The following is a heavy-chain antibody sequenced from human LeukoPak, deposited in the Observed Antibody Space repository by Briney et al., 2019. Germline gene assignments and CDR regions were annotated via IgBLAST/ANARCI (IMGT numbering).Heavy chain of an antibody. CDR1: GGSISGGGYY. CDR3: ARGRGSYYDILTGYYSLYCFDY. CDR2: IYYSGST. Sequence: PSQTLPLTCTVSGGSISGGGYYWSWIRQHPGKGLEWIGYIYYSGSTYYNPSLKSRVTISVDTSKNQFSLKLSSVTAADTAVYYCARGRGSYYDILTGYYSLYCFDYWGQGTQVTVSS. J-gene: IGHJ4*02. D-gene: IGHD3-9*01. V-gene: IGHV4-31*03.